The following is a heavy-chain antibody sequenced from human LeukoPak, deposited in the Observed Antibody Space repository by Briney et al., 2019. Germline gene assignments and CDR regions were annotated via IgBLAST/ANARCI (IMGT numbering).Heavy chain of an antibody. CDR2: TSGSGGRT. V-gene: IGHV3-23*01. CDR3: AKDRDQRTQYYYYYYGMDV. D-gene: IGHD2-2*01. CDR1: GFTFSNYA. J-gene: IGHJ6*02. Sequence: PGGSLRLSCAASGFTFSNYAMTWVRQAPGRGLEWVSGTSGSGGRTNYADSVKGRFTISRDNSKNTLYLQMNSLRVEDTAVYYYAKDRDQRTQYYYYYYGMDVWGQGTTVTVSS.